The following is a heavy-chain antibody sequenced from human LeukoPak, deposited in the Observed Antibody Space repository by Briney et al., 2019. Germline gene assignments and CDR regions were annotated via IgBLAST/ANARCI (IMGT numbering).Heavy chain of an antibody. Sequence: SQTLSLTCTVSGGSISSGGYYWSWIRQPPGKGLEWIGYIYHSGSTYYNPSLKSRVTISVDRSKNQFSLKLSSVTAADTAVYYCAGEAGTPPIYFDYWGQGTLVTVSS. J-gene: IGHJ4*02. D-gene: IGHD1-7*01. V-gene: IGHV4-30-2*01. CDR3: AGEAGTPPIYFDY. CDR2: IYHSGST. CDR1: GGSISSGGYY.